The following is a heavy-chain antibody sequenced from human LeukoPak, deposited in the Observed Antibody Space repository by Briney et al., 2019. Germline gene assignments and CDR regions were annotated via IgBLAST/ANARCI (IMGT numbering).Heavy chain of an antibody. J-gene: IGHJ4*02. Sequence: GGSLRLSCVASGFTFSDYVMSWVRQAPGKGLEWVSGIRSSGGSTHYADSVKGRFTISRDNSKNTLCLQMNSLRAEDTAIYYCAKHGYGGFVGFNYWGQGTLVTVSS. V-gene: IGHV3-23*01. D-gene: IGHD1-26*01. CDR2: IRSSGGST. CDR3: AKHGYGGFVGFNY. CDR1: GFTFSDYV.